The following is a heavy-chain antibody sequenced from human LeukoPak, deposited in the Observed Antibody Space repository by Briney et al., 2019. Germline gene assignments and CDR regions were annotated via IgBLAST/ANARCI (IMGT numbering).Heavy chain of an antibody. D-gene: IGHD2-2*02. J-gene: IGHJ4*02. V-gene: IGHV3-53*01. CDR2: IYSGGST. CDR3: ARDSNRGYTDY. Sequence: PGGSLRLSCAASGFTVSSNYMSWVRQAPGKVLEWVSVIYSGGSTYHAASVKGRFTISRDNSKNTLYLQMNSLRAEDTAVYYCARDSNRGYTDYWGQGTLVTVSS. CDR1: GFTVSSNY.